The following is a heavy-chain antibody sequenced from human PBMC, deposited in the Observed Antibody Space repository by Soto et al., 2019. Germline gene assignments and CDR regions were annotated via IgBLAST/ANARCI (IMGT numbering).Heavy chain of an antibody. CDR1: GSSPSISGVG. J-gene: IGHJ3*01. V-gene: IGHV2-5*02. CDR3: AHLVVVVVTETPVSPFVF. CDR2: IYWDHSK. Sequence: SGPTLVNPTQTLTLTCTFSGSSPSISGVGVGWIRQPPGKALEWLAVIYWDHSKRYSPSLRSRLTIDKDTSKNQVLLTMTSMDPVDTATYYCAHLVVVVVTETPVSPFVFWGQGPVVTV. D-gene: IGHD2-21*02.